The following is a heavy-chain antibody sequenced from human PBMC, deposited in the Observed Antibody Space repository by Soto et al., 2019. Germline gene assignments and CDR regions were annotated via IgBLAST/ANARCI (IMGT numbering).Heavy chain of an antibody. J-gene: IGHJ4*02. CDR1: GFTFSTYW. CDR2: IKQDGSDK. CDR3: ARDRCTSTSCFFDY. V-gene: IGHV3-7*03. D-gene: IGHD2-2*01. Sequence: AGGSLRLSCGASGFTFSTYWMGWVRQAPGKGLEWVANIKQDGSDKYYVDSVKGRFTISRDNTKNSLYLQMNSLRAEDTAFYYCARDRCTSTSCFFDYWGQGTLVTVSS.